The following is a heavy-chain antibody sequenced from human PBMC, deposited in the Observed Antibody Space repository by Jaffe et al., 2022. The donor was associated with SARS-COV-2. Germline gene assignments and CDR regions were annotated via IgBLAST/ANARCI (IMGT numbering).Heavy chain of an antibody. V-gene: IGHV3-15*01. J-gene: IGHJ4*02. CDR2: VKPKSDGETT. CDR3: STLGISAHG. D-gene: IGHD3-16*01. CDR1: GFTFSNAW. Sequence: EVRLVESGGGLVKPGGSLRLSCAASGFTFSNAWMSWVRQAPGKGLEWVGRVKPKSDGETTDYAAPVKDRFTILRDDSKNTVNLQMNGLKTEDTAVYYCSTLGISAHGWGQGTLVTVSS.